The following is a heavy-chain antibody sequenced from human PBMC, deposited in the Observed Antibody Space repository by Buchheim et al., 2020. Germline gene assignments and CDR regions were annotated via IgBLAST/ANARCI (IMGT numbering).Heavy chain of an antibody. D-gene: IGHD6-13*01. CDR2: INHSGST. Sequence: QVQLQQWGAGLLKPSETLSLTCAVYGGSFSGYYWSWIRQPPGKGLEWIGEINHSGSTNYNPSLKSRVTISVDTSKNQFSLKLSSVTAAYTAVYYCARRLGSSWTRGPYYYYGMDVWGQGTT. J-gene: IGHJ6*02. V-gene: IGHV4-34*01. CDR3: ARRLGSSWTRGPYYYYGMDV. CDR1: GGSFSGYY.